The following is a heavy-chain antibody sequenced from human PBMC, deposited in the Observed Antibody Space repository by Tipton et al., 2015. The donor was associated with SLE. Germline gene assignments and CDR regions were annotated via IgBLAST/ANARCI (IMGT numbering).Heavy chain of an antibody. J-gene: IGHJ6*03. Sequence: TLSLTCAVYGGSFSGYYWSWIRQPPGKGLGWIGEINHSGSTNYNPSLKSRVTISVDTSKNQFSLKLSSVTAADTAVYYCARAITIFGVAHWDYYYYYMDVWGKGTTVTVSS. V-gene: IGHV4-34*01. CDR3: ARAITIFGVAHWDYYYYYMDV. CDR2: INHSGST. CDR1: GGSFSGYY. D-gene: IGHD3-3*01.